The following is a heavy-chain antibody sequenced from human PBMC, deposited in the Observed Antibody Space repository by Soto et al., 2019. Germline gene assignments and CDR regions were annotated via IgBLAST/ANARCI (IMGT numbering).Heavy chain of an antibody. J-gene: IGHJ4*02. V-gene: IGHV3-7*01. CDR1: GFTFRSSP. D-gene: IGHD2-2*01. CDR3: ARNAN. Sequence: GGSLRLSCAVSGFTFRSSPMSWVRRAPGKGLEWVANINRDGSETSYVDSVKGRLAITRDNAKNLLYLQMNSLRAEDTAVYYCARNANWGQGSLVTVSS. CDR2: INRDGSET.